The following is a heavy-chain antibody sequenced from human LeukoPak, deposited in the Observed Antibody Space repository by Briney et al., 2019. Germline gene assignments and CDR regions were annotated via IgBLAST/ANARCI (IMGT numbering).Heavy chain of an antibody. V-gene: IGHV3-7*01. CDR3: ARVRREMKRSLGRTTEYSYYYYMDV. D-gene: IGHD1/OR15-1a*01. CDR2: IKQDGSEK. J-gene: IGHJ6*03. CDR1: GFTFGSYS. Sequence: GGSLRLSCAASGFTFGSYSLNWVRQGPGKGLEWVANIKQDGSEKYYIDSVKGRFTISRDNAKNSVYLQMNRLRAEDTAVYYCARVRREMKRSLGRTTEYSYYYYMDVWGKGTTVTVSS.